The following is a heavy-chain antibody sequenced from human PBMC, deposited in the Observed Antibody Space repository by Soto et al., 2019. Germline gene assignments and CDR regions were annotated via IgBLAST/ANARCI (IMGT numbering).Heavy chain of an antibody. D-gene: IGHD3-16*02. CDR2: FFRSGNT. V-gene: IGHV4-38-2*01. J-gene: IGHJ5*02. CDR3: ARAHLGSYRYTLEPFDP. Sequence: PSETLSLTCVVSGYAIGNTYYWAWIRQSPGPGLEWIGSFFRSGNTSYNPSLERRITINPDTYKNQFSLQLSSVIPEDTAVYYCARAHLGSYRYTLEPFDPWGQGTLVTVSS. CDR1: GYAIGNTYY.